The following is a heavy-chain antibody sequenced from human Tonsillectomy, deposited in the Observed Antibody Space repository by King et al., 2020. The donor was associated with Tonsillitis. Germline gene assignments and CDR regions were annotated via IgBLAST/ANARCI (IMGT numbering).Heavy chain of an antibody. CDR1: GYTFTKYY. V-gene: IGHV1-46*01. CDR3: AGLGNLIRQVFVPF. CDR2: INPSGGTT. Sequence: QLVQSGPEVKKPGASVKVSCKASGYTFTKYYIHWVRQAPGQGLEWMGLINPSGGTTNYAQNVQGRVTMTRDTSTSTVYMELRSLRSDDTAVYYCAGLGNLIRQVFVPFWGQGTLVTVSS. D-gene: IGHD2-2*01. J-gene: IGHJ4*02.